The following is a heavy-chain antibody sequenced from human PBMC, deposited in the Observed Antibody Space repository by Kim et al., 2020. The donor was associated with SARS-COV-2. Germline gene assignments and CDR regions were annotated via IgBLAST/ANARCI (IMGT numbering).Heavy chain of an antibody. Sequence: SETLSLTCTVSGGSISSYYWSWIRQPPGKGLEWIGYIYYSGSTNYNPSLKSRVTISVDTSKNQFSLKLSSVTAADTAVYYCARTLRYFDWLPAFDPWGQGTLVTVSS. J-gene: IGHJ5*02. CDR1: GGSISSYY. CDR3: ARTLRYFDWLPAFDP. D-gene: IGHD3-9*01. CDR2: IYYSGST. V-gene: IGHV4-59*01.